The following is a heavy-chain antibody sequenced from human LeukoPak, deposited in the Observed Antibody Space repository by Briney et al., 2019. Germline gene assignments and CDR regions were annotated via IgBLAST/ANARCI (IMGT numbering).Heavy chain of an antibody. Sequence: GGSLRLSCAASRFTFRNHGMHWVRQAPGKGLEWVAVIWYDGSNKYYADSVKGRFTISRDNSKNTLYLQMNSQRAEDTAVYYCARDRDARYLDYWGQGTLVTVSS. D-gene: IGHD6-6*01. J-gene: IGHJ4*02. V-gene: IGHV3-33*01. CDR1: RFTFRNHG. CDR3: ARDRDARYLDY. CDR2: IWYDGSNK.